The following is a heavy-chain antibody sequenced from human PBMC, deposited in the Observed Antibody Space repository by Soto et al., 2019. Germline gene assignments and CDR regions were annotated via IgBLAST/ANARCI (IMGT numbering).Heavy chain of an antibody. D-gene: IGHD1-1*01. CDR2: FYYIGRT. Sequence: LQLQESGPGLVKPSETLSLTCSVSGGSVTTGLDYWGWIRQTPGKGLEWIASFYYIGRTYVNPSPKSRVILSVHTSKNRFSLSLTSVSAADSAVYYCARQESQLVNNFRSLGLGILGSVSS. V-gene: IGHV4-39*01. J-gene: IGHJ5*02. CDR3: ARQESQLVNNFRS. CDR1: GGSVTTGLDY.